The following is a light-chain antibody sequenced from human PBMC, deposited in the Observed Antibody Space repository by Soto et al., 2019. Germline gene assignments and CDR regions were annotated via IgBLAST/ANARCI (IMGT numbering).Light chain of an antibody. CDR1: KLGNKY. CDR3: QAWDSRTLYV. Sequence: SYELTQPPSVSVSPGQTASITCSGDKLGNKYATWYQQKPGQSPVLVIYQDSKRPSGIPDRFSGSNSGNTATLTISGTQAMDEADYYCQAWDSRTLYVFGTGTKPTVL. CDR2: QDS. V-gene: IGLV3-1*01. J-gene: IGLJ1*01.